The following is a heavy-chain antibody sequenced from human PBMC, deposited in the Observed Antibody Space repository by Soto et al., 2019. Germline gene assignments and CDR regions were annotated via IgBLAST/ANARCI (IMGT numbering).Heavy chain of an antibody. J-gene: IGHJ6*02. Sequence: HPGGSLRLSCAASGFTFSSYAMSWVRQAPGKGLEWVSAISGSGGSTYYADSVKGRFTISRDNSKNTLYLQMNSLRAEDTAVYYCAKDPGYGYKLEPDYYYYGMDVWGQGTTVTVSS. CDR2: ISGSGGST. D-gene: IGHD5-18*01. V-gene: IGHV3-23*01. CDR1: GFTFSSYA. CDR3: AKDPGYGYKLEPDYYYYGMDV.